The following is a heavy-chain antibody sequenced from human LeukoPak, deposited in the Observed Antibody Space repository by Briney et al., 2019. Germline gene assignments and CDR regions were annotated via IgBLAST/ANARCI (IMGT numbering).Heavy chain of an antibody. CDR2: FDPEHGKT. D-gene: IGHD3-22*01. CDR3: ATDLPRYYDSTSMLSSY. Sequence: DSVKVSCKVSGYTLTELSMHWVRQAPGKGLEWMGGFDPEHGKTIYAQKFQGRVTMTEDTSTDTAYMELSSLRSEDTAVYYCATDLPRYYDSTSMLSSYWGQGTLVTVSS. J-gene: IGHJ4*02. V-gene: IGHV1-24*01. CDR1: GYTLTELS.